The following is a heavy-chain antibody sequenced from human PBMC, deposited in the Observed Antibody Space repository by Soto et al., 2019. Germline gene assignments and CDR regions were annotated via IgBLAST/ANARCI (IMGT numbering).Heavy chain of an antibody. Sequence: EAQLLKSGGGLVQPGESLTLSCVASQFAFNIDAMTWVRQAPGKGLEWVSSMSGSGSSIYYADSVKGRFTITRDKSKKTLYLQMNSLRAEDTAVYWCARDNWNGAYYGLDVWGQGTTVTVS. CDR3: ARDNWNGAYYGLDV. V-gene: IGHV3-23*01. D-gene: IGHD1-20*01. CDR1: QFAFNIDA. CDR2: MSGSGSSI. J-gene: IGHJ6*02.